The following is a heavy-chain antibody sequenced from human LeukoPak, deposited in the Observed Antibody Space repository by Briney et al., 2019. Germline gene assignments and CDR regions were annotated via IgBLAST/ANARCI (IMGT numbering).Heavy chain of an antibody. Sequence: PGGSLRLSCVASGFTFSSYAMSWVRQAPGKGLEWVSAISGSGGSTYYADSVKGRFTISRDNSKNTLYLQMNSLRAEDTAVYYCAKDPRITMIVVVIKTLDYWGQGTLVTVSS. CDR2: ISGSGGST. CDR3: AKDPRITMIVVVIKTLDY. CDR1: GFTFSSYA. V-gene: IGHV3-23*01. J-gene: IGHJ4*02. D-gene: IGHD3-22*01.